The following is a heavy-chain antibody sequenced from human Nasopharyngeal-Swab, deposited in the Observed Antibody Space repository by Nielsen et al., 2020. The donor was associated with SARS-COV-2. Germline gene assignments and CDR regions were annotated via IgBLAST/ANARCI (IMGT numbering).Heavy chain of an antibody. J-gene: IGHJ6*03. CDR3: ARKGGYSYGLLYYYMDV. CDR2: INGDGSST. V-gene: IGHV3-74*01. CDR1: GFTFSSYW. D-gene: IGHD5-18*01. Sequence: GESLKISCAASGFTFSSYWMHWVRQAPGKGLVWVSRINGDGSSTSYADSVKGRFTISRDNAKNTLYLQMNSLRAEDTAVYYCARKGGYSYGLLYYYMDVWGKGTTVTVSS.